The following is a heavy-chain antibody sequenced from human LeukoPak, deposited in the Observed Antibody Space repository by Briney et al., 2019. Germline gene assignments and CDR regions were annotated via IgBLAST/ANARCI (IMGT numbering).Heavy chain of an antibody. CDR1: GGTFSGYA. Sequence: SVKVSCKASGGTFSGYAISWVRQAPGQGLEWMGGIIPIFGTANYAQKFQGRVTITADESTSTAYMELSSLRSEDTAVYYCARGTTVTPYYFDYWGQGTLVTVSS. CDR3: ARGTTVTPYYFDY. CDR2: IIPIFGTA. J-gene: IGHJ4*02. V-gene: IGHV1-69*13. D-gene: IGHD4-17*01.